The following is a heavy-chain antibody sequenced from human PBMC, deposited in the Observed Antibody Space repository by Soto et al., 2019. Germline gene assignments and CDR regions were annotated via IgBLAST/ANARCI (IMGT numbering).Heavy chain of an antibody. CDR3: ARDRTDILTGYYVWGDYYYYYGMDV. CDR1: GFTFSSYW. J-gene: IGHJ6*02. D-gene: IGHD3-9*01. Sequence: PGGSLRLSCAASGFTFSSYWMSWVRQAPGKGLEWVANIKQDGSEKYYVDSVKGRFTFSRDNAKNSLYLQMNSLRAEDTAVYYCARDRTDILTGYYVWGDYYYYYGMDVWGQGTTVTVSS. CDR2: IKQDGSEK. V-gene: IGHV3-7*03.